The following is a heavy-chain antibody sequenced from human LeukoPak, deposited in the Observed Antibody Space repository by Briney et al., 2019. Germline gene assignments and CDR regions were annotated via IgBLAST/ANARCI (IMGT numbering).Heavy chain of an antibody. J-gene: IGHJ4*02. CDR2: ISYDGSNK. D-gene: IGHD3-22*01. CDR1: GFTFSSYG. Sequence: GGSLRLSCAASGFTFSSYGMHWVRQAPGKGLEWVAVISYDGSNKYYAGSVKGRFTISRDNSKNTLYLQMNSLRAEDTAVYYCAKGYDSSGYYPSLGPYFDYWGQGTLVTVSS. V-gene: IGHV3-30*18. CDR3: AKGYDSSGYYPSLGPYFDY.